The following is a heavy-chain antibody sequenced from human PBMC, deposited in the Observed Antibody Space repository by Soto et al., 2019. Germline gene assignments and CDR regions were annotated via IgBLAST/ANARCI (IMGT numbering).Heavy chain of an antibody. J-gene: IGHJ5*02. D-gene: IGHD3-3*01. CDR1: GDTFTSYY. CDR3: ARSSGGNFGIIIEGSNWFDP. Sequence: ASVKVSCKAPGDTFTSYYLNWVRQAPGQGLEWMGLINPNGGSTKYAQKFQGRITMTRDTSRSTVYMELSRLRSEDTAVYYCARSSGGNFGIIIEGSNWFDPWGQGTMVTISS. V-gene: IGHV1-46*01. CDR2: INPNGGST.